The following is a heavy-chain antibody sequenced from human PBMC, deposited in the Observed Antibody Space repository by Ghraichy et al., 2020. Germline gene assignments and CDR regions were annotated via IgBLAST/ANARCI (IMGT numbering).Heavy chain of an antibody. J-gene: IGHJ6*02. V-gene: IGHV4-31*03. CDR2: IYYSGST. Sequence: SETLSLTCTVSGGSISSGGYYWSWIRQHPGKGLEWIGYIYYSGSTYYNPSLKSRVTISVDTSKNQFSLKLSSVTAADTAVYYCAREAPFLSARGYSGYDKPPSEYYYYGMDVWGQGTTVTVSS. CDR1: GGSISSGGYY. CDR3: AREAPFLSARGYSGYDKPPSEYYYYGMDV. D-gene: IGHD5-12*01.